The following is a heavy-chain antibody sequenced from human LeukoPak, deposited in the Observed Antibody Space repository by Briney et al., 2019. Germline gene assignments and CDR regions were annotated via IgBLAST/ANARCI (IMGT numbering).Heavy chain of an antibody. Sequence: SETLSLTCTVSGGSITSSSYYWGWIRQPPGKGLEWIGNVYYSGSTYYNPSLKTRVTISVDTSKSQFSLKLTSVTAADTAVYYCARLPTRESRYNWFDSWGQGTLVTVSS. J-gene: IGHJ5*01. CDR1: GGSITSSSYY. V-gene: IGHV4-39*07. CDR3: ARLPTRESRYNWFDS. CDR2: VYYSGST.